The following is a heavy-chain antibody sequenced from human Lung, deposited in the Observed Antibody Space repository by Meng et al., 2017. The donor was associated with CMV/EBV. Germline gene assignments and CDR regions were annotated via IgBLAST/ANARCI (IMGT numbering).Heavy chain of an antibody. CDR2: INSDGSST. CDR3: ARVWGDYDILTGYYYSYYYYGMDV. J-gene: IGHJ6*01. V-gene: IGHV3-74*01. CDR1: GFTFSSYW. D-gene: IGHD3-9*01. Sequence: GGSLRLXCAASGFTFSSYWMHWVRQAPGKGLVWVSRINSDGSSTSYADSVKGRFTISRDNAKNTLYLQMNSLRAEDTAVYYCARVWGDYDILTGYYYSYYYYGMDVWGQRTTVTVSS.